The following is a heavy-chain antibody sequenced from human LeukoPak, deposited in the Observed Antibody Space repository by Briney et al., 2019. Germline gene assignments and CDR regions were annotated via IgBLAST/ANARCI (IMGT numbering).Heavy chain of an antibody. CDR2: IYYSGST. J-gene: IGHJ5*01. D-gene: IGHD2-2*02. CDR1: GGSISSYY. V-gene: IGHV4-59*01. Sequence: TSETLSLTCTVSGGSISSYYWSWIRQPPGKGLEWIGYIYYSGSTNYNPSLKSRVTISVDTSKNQFSLKLTSVTAADTAVYFCARDLFPINWFESWGQGTLVTVSS. CDR3: ARDLFPINWFES.